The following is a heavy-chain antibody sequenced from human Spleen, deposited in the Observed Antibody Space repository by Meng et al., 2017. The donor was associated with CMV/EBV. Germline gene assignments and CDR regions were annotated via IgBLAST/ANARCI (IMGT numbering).Heavy chain of an antibody. CDR1: GFVFRTYS. D-gene: IGHD2-2*01. J-gene: IGHJ6*02. V-gene: IGHV3-15*01. CDR3: TTDGIVVVPAAIDPYGMDV. Sequence: GGSLRLSCAASGFVFRTYSMHWVRQAPGKGLEWVGRIKSKTDGGTTDYAAPVKGRFTISRDDSKNTLYLQMNSPKTEDTAVYYCTTDGIVVVPAAIDPYGMDVWGQGTTVTVSS. CDR2: IKSKTDGGTT.